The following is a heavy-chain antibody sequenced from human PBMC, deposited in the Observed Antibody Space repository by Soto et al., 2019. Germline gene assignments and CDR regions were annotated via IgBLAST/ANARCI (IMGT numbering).Heavy chain of an antibody. D-gene: IGHD3-3*01. CDR3: AKVIGKARGYDFWSATQEEYYYYMDV. J-gene: IGHJ6*03. V-gene: IGHV3-23*01. CDR2: ISGSGGST. Sequence: PVGSLRLSCAASGFTFSSYAMSWVRQAPGKGLEWVSAISGSGGSTYYADSVKGRFTISRDNSKNTLYLQMNSLRAEDTAVYYCAKVIGKARGYDFWSATQEEYYYYMDVWGKGTTVTVSS. CDR1: GFTFSSYA.